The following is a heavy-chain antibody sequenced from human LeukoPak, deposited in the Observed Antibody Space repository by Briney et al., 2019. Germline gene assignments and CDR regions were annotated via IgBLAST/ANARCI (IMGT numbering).Heavy chain of an antibody. V-gene: IGHV5-51*01. D-gene: IGHD4/OR15-4a*01. CDR1: GDTFNSEW. CDR2: IYPGDSDT. J-gene: IGHJ3*02. Sequence: GESLKIPCKGSGDTFNSEWNAWVRQMPGKGLECMGVIYPGDSDTTYSPSLQGQVTISADKSINHAYLQWTSLKASDTAMYYCALRGLGNDDYDAWKDAFDIWGQGTMVIVSS. CDR3: ALRGLGNDDYDAWKDAFDI.